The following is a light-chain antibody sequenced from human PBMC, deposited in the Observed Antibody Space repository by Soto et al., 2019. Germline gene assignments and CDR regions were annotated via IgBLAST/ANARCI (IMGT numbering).Light chain of an antibody. V-gene: IGKV3-20*01. CDR2: GAS. Sequence: LVLVPGVGVGVSCIAKQSVSSSYLAWYQQKPGQAPRLLIYGASSRATGIPDRFSGSGSGTAAYLTVLRLQHSCCAAYYCYRHGSSCFSVG. CDR1: QSVSSSY. CDR3: YRHGSSCFS. J-gene: IGKJ1*01.